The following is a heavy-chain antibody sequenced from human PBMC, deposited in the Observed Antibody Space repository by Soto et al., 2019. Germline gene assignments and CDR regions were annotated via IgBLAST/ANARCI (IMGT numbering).Heavy chain of an antibody. V-gene: IGHV4-39*01. CDR3: ARHSLALRKNNWFDP. CDR2: IFYLGSS. D-gene: IGHD3-3*02. Sequence: TPGKGLEWIGSIFYLGSSYYNPSLKSRVTMSVDTSKNQFSLRLRSVTAADTALYFCARHSLALRKNNWFDPWGQGIMVTVSS. J-gene: IGHJ5*02.